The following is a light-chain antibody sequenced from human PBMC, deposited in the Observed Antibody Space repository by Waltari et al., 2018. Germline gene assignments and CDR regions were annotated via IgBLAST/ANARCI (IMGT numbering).Light chain of an antibody. J-gene: IGKJ5*01. CDR3: QQYNRWPPIT. V-gene: IGKV3-15*01. CDR2: RAY. CDR1: QSIYDN. Sequence: EVVMTQSPATLSVSPGERATLSCRARQSIYDNLPWYQHNTGQAPRLLIYRAYTRATGIPARFSGRGSGTEFTLTISSLQSEDSAVYYCQQYNRWPPITFGQGTRLEIK.